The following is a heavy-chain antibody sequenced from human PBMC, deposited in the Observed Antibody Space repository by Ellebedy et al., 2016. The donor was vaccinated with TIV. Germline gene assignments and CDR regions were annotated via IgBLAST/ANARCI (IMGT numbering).Heavy chain of an antibody. J-gene: IGHJ4*02. CDR2: FFFTGNT. CDR1: GGSIQNYY. D-gene: IGHD6-6*01. V-gene: IGHV4-59*12. Sequence: SETLSLTXTVSGGSIQNYYWNWVRQSPGKGLEWIGHFFFTGNTIYHPALHGRVAISVDMSKSQFSLRVNSVTAADTAVYYCARNVGSSSDYWGQGTLVTVSS. CDR3: ARNVGSSSDY.